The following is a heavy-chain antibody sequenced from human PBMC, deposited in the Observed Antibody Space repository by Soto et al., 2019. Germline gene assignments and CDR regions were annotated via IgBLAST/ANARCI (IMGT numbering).Heavy chain of an antibody. J-gene: IGHJ3*02. CDR3: ARQYCSGGSCSWVDAFDI. D-gene: IGHD2-15*01. CDR2: IYYSGST. CDR1: GGSISSSSYY. V-gene: IGHV4-39*01. Sequence: SETLSLTCTVSGGSISSSSYYWGWIRQPPGKGLEWIGSIYYSGSTYYNPSLKSRVTISVDTSKNQFSLKLSSVTAADTAVYYCARQYCSGGSCSWVDAFDIWGQGTMVTVSS.